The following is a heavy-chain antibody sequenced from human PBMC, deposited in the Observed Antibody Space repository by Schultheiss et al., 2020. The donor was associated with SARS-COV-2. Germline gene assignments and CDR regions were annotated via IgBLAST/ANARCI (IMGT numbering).Heavy chain of an antibody. CDR1: GGSISSYY. Sequence: SETLSLTCTVSGGSISSYYWSWIRQPPGKGLEWIGYIYYSGSTKHNPSLKSRVTISIDTSKNQFSLKLSSVTAADTAVYYCARHQAAAGILDYWGQGTLVTVSS. J-gene: IGHJ4*02. V-gene: IGHV4-59*08. D-gene: IGHD6-13*01. CDR3: ARHQAAAGILDY. CDR2: IYYSGST.